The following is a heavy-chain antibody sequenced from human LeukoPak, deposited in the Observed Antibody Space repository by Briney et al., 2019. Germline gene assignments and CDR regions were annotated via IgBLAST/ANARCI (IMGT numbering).Heavy chain of an antibody. J-gene: IGHJ4*02. CDR3: ARHSGSGYYFDY. V-gene: IGHV4-4*09. Sequence: PSETLSLTCTVSGGSISSYYWSWIRQPPGKGLEWIGYIYTSGSTNYNPSLKSRVTISVDTSKNQFSLKLSSVTAADTAVYYCARHSGSGYYFDYWGQGTLVTVSS. CDR2: IYTSGST. D-gene: IGHD1-14*01. CDR1: GGSISSYY.